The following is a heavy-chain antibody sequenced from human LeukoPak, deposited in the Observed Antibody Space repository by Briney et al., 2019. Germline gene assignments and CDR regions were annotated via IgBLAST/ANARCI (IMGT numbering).Heavy chain of an antibody. J-gene: IGHJ4*02. CDR3: VKEYHSRGFGAYFDY. D-gene: IGHD3-3*01. CDR2: ISGSGGNT. CDR1: GFTFSSYA. Sequence: GGSLRLSCAASGFTFSSYAMSWVRQAPGKGLEWVSIISGSGGNTYYADSVKGRFTISRDNSKHTLYLQMNSLRAEDTAVYYCVKEYHSRGFGAYFDYWGQGTLVTVSS. V-gene: IGHV3-23*01.